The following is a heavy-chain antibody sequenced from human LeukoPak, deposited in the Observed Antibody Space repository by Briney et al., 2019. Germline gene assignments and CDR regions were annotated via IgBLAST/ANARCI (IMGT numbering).Heavy chain of an antibody. Sequence: GASVTVSCTASGYTFTSYYMHWVRQAPGQGLEWMGIINPSGGSTSYAQKFQGRVTMTRDTSTSTVYMELSSLRSEDTAVYYCVSSGYYGFTYLDYWGQGTLVTVSS. CDR3: VSSGYYGFTYLDY. CDR1: GYTFTSYY. CDR2: INPSGGST. J-gene: IGHJ4*02. D-gene: IGHD3-22*01. V-gene: IGHV1-46*03.